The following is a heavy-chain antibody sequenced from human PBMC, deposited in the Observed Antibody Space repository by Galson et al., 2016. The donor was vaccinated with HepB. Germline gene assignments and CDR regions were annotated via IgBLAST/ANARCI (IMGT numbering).Heavy chain of an antibody. CDR1: GFTFNNAW. D-gene: IGHD3-22*01. V-gene: IGHV3-15*01. CDR3: TTYDNTGAYFDS. CDR2: IKSNTDGGTA. J-gene: IGHJ4*02. Sequence: SLRLSCAASGFTFNNAWMSWVRQAPGKALEWVGRIKSNTDGGTAEYAAPVKGRLTISRDDSEDTLYLQMNSLKTDDTAVDYCTTYDNTGAYFDSWGQGTLVTVSS.